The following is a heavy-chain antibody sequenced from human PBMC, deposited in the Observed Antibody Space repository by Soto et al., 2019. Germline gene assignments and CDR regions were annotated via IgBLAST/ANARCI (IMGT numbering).Heavy chain of an antibody. D-gene: IGHD3-22*01. J-gene: IGHJ3*02. CDR2: IWYDGSNK. CDR1: GFTFSSYG. Sequence: GGSLRLSCAASGFTFSSYGMHWVRQAPGKGLEWVAVIWYDGSNKYYADSVKGRFTISRDNSKNTLYLQMNSLRAEDTAVYYCARDYYDSSGYLVGAFDIWGQGTMVTVSS. V-gene: IGHV3-33*01. CDR3: ARDYYDSSGYLVGAFDI.